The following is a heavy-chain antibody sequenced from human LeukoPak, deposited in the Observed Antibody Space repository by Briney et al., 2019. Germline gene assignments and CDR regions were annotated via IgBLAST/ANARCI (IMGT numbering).Heavy chain of an antibody. CDR3: VRGGASTWS. J-gene: IGHJ5*02. Sequence: GGSLRLSCAASGFTFKNYWMHWVRQAPGKGPVWVSRINDDGSSSSYADSVKGRFTISRDDAKNTLYLQMNSLRAEDTAVYYCVRGGASTWSWGQGTLVTVSS. CDR1: GFTFKNYW. D-gene: IGHD2-15*01. CDR2: INDDGSSS. V-gene: IGHV3-74*01.